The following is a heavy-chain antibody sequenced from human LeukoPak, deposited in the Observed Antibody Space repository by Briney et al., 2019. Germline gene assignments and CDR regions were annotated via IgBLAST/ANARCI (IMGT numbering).Heavy chain of an antibody. V-gene: IGHV3-21*01. J-gene: IGHJ4*02. D-gene: IGHD3-16*02. CDR1: GFTFSDYS. CDR2: ISGDRSYI. Sequence: GGSLRLSCAASGFTFSDYSMNWVRQAPGKGLEWVSSISGDRSYIHYADSVKGRFTISRDNAKNSLYLQMNSLRAEDTAVYYCARCTREPIMITFGGVIDYYLDYWGQGTLVTVSS. CDR3: ARCTREPIMITFGGVIDYYLDY.